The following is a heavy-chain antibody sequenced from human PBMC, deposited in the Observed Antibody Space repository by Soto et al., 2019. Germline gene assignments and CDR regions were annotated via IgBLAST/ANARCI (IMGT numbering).Heavy chain of an antibody. CDR1: GDTFTSYG. J-gene: IGHJ4*02. V-gene: IGHV1-18*01. CDR2: ISTYNGNT. D-gene: IGHD3-10*01. Sequence: QVQLVQSGAEVKKPGASVKVSCKASGDTFTSYGISWVRQAPGQGLEWMGWISTYNGNTKYAQKLQGRVTMTTDTSTSTAYMELSILISDDTAVFYCAREMVRGVGSDYWGQGTLVTVSS. CDR3: AREMVRGVGSDY.